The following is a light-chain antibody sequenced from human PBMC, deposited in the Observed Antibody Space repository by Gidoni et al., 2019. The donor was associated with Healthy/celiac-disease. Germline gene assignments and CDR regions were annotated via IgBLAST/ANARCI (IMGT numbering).Light chain of an antibody. CDR3: QQYGSSRTT. CDR1: QSVSSSY. V-gene: IGKV3-20*01. J-gene: IGKJ1*01. Sequence: EIVLTQSPGTLSLSPGERATLSCRASQSVSSSYLAWYQQKPGQAPRLLIYGASSRATGIPDRFSGSGSGTDFTLTISRLEPEDFAVYYCQQYGSSRTTFXQXTKVEIK. CDR2: GAS.